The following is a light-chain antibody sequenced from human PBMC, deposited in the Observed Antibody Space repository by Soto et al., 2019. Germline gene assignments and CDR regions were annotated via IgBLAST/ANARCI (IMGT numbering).Light chain of an antibody. Sequence: EIVMTQSPATLSVSPGERATLSCRASQSINSNLAWYQQKAGQAPRLLIYGASTRATGIPARFSGSGSGTEFTLTISSLQSEDFAVYYCQQYNNWPRTFGQGTKLEIK. CDR2: GAS. CDR1: QSINSN. J-gene: IGKJ2*01. V-gene: IGKV3-15*01. CDR3: QQYNNWPRT.